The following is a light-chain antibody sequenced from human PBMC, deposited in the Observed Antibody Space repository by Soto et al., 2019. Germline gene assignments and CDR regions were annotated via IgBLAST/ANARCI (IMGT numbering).Light chain of an antibody. CDR2: GAS. Sequence: EIVMTQSPATLSVSPGERATLSCRASQSVSSNLAWYQQKPDQAPRLLIYGASTRATGIPARFSGSGSGTEFPLTISSLQSEDFAVYYCQQYNNWPYTFGQGTKLEIK. CDR3: QQYNNWPYT. V-gene: IGKV3-15*01. J-gene: IGKJ2*01. CDR1: QSVSSN.